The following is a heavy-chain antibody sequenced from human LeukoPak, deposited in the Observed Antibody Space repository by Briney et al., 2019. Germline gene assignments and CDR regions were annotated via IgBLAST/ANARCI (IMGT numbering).Heavy chain of an antibody. Sequence: ASVKVSCKASGYTFTGHYMHWVRQAPGRGPEWMGWINPNSGDINYAQKFQGRVTMTRDTSISTAYMELNRLRSDDTAVYYCARPDGDSGGNYGCWGQGTLVTVSS. CDR1: GYTFTGHY. D-gene: IGHD4-23*01. J-gene: IGHJ4*02. CDR2: INPNSGDI. V-gene: IGHV1-2*02. CDR3: ARPDGDSGGNYGC.